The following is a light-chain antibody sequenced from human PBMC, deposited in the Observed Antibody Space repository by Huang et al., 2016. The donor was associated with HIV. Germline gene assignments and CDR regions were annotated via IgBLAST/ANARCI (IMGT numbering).Light chain of an antibody. CDR1: QSVSSN. Sequence: EIVMTQSPATLSVSPGERATLSCRASQSVSSNLAWYQQKPGQAPRLLIYGASTRATGIPARVRGRGSGTEFTLTISSLQSEDFAVYYCQQYNNWPPWTFGQGTKVEIK. CDR3: QQYNNWPPWT. CDR2: GAS. J-gene: IGKJ1*01. V-gene: IGKV3-15*01.